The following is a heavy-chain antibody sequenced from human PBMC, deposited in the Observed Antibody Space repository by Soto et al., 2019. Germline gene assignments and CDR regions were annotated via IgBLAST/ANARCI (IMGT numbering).Heavy chain of an antibody. Sequence: SVKVSCKASGYTFTSYDINWVRQATGQGLEWMGGITPNIGTADYAQKFQGKVTMTADESTSTAYMELSSLRSEDTAVYYCARDSGSPWGPGTLVTVSS. V-gene: IGHV1-69*13. J-gene: IGHJ5*02. CDR3: ARDSGSP. D-gene: IGHD3-10*01. CDR2: ITPNIGTA. CDR1: GYTFTSYD.